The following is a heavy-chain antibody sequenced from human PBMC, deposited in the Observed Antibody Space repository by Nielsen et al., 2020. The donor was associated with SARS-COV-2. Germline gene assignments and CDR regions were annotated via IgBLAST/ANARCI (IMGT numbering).Heavy chain of an antibody. V-gene: IGHV3-15*01. J-gene: IGHJ4*02. CDR1: GFTFSNAW. Sequence: GESLKISCAASGFTFSNAWMSWVRQAPGKGLEWVGRIKSKTDGGTTDYAAPVKGRFTISRDDSKNTLYLQMNSLKTEDTAVYYCTTSDIVATRETHFDYWGQGTLVTVSS. CDR3: TTSDIVATRETHFDY. D-gene: IGHD5-12*01. CDR2: IKSKTDGGTT.